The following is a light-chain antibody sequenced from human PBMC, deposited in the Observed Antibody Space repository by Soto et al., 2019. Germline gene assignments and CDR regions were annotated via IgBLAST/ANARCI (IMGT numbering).Light chain of an antibody. CDR2: DVS. J-gene: IGLJ1*01. Sequence: QSALTQPASVSGSPGQSITISCTGTRSDVGGYNYVSWYQQHPGETPKLMIYDVSNRPSGVSNRFSGSKSGNTASLTISGLQADDEADYYCSSYTNSNTLVFGTGTQLTVL. CDR3: SSYTNSNTLV. CDR1: RSDVGGYNY. V-gene: IGLV2-14*01.